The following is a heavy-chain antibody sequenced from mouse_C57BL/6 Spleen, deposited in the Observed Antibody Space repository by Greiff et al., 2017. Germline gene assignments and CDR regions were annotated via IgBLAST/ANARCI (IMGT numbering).Heavy chain of an antibody. J-gene: IGHJ2*01. Sequence: EVQLVESGGGLVKPGGSLKLSCAASGFTFSDYGMHWVRQAPEKGLEWVAYISSGSSTIYYADTVKGRFPISRDNAKNTLFLQMTSLRSEDTAMYYCAREYYSNYFDYWGQGTTLTVSS. CDR1: GFTFSDYG. CDR3: AREYYSNYFDY. D-gene: IGHD2-5*01. CDR2: ISSGSSTI. V-gene: IGHV5-17*01.